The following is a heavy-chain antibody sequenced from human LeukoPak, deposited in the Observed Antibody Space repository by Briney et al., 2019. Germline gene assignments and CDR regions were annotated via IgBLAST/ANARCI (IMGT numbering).Heavy chain of an antibody. CDR1: GYTFTDYY. D-gene: IGHD4-23*01. J-gene: IGHJ4*02. CDR3: AKIPVWNLGGNSKLRKGTPY. CDR2: INPNSGGT. Sequence: ASVKVSCKASGYTFTDYYIHWVRQAPAQGLEWMGWINPNSGGTNYAQNFQGRVTMTGDTSISTAYMELSRLRSDDTAVYYCAKIPVWNLGGNSKLRKGTPYWGQGTLVTVSS. V-gene: IGHV1-2*02.